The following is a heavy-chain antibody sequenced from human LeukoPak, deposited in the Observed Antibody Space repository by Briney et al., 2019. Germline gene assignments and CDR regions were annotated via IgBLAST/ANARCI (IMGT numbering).Heavy chain of an antibody. Sequence: GASVKVSCKPSRYTLTIDVISSGRQAPGQGREWMGWISGYNGNTNYAQKLQGRVTMTTDTSTSTAYMELRSLRSDDTAVYYCARDAKIQRHFDYWGQGTLVTVSS. V-gene: IGHV1-18*01. CDR1: RYTLTIDV. CDR2: ISGYNGNT. J-gene: IGHJ4*02. CDR3: ARDAKIQRHFDY. D-gene: IGHD5-18*01.